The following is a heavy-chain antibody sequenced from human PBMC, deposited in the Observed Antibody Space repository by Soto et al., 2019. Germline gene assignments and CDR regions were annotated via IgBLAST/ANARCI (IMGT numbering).Heavy chain of an antibody. Sequence: QVQLVQSGAEVKKPGSSVKVSCKASGGTFSSYTISWVRQAPGQGLEWMGRIIPILGIANYAQKFQGRVTITADKSTSTAYMELSSLRSEDTAGYYCAREYGSGSYYTNWGQGTLVTVSS. CDR2: IIPILGIA. CDR1: GGTFSSYT. D-gene: IGHD3-10*01. CDR3: AREYGSGSYYTN. J-gene: IGHJ4*02. V-gene: IGHV1-69*08.